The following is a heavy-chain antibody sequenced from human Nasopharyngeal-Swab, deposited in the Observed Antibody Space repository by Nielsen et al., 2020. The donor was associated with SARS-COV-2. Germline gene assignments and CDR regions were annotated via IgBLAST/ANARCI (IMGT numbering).Heavy chain of an antibody. V-gene: IGHV3-7*01. J-gene: IGHJ6*02. D-gene: IGHD2-21*02. CDR1: GFTFSSYW. CDR3: ARGGCGGDCYYYYYYGMDV. CDR2: IKQDGSEK. Sequence: GESLKISCAASGFTFSSYWMSWVRQAPGKGLEWVANIKQDGSEKYYVDSVKGRFTISRDNAKNSLYLQMNSLRAEDTAVYYCARGGCGGDCYYYYYYGMDVWGQGTTVTVSS.